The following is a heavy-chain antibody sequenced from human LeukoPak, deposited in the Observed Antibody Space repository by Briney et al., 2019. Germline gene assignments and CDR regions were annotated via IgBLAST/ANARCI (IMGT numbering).Heavy chain of an antibody. CDR3: AKRGNSWDLFDY. Sequence: GGSLRLSCAASGFTFSSYVMSWVRQAPGKGLEWVSNIGGSVGSMFYAASVKGRFAISRDNSKKTLFLQMNNLRVEDTAVYYCAKRGNSWDLFDYWGQGTLVTVSS. CDR1: GFTFSSYV. J-gene: IGHJ4*02. CDR2: IGGSVGSM. V-gene: IGHV3-23*01. D-gene: IGHD6-13*01.